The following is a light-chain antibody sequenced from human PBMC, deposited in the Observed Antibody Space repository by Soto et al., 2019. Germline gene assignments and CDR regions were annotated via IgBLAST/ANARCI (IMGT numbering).Light chain of an antibody. Sequence: EIVLTQSPGTLSLSPGDSATLSCRTSQSVSTSYLAWYQQKRGQAPRLLIYAASSRATGIPDRFSGSGSGADFTLTISRLEPEDSAGYYCQQHGSSPYMYTFGQGTNLEI. CDR2: AAS. J-gene: IGKJ2*01. CDR3: QQHGSSPYMYT. V-gene: IGKV3-20*01. CDR1: QSVSTSY.